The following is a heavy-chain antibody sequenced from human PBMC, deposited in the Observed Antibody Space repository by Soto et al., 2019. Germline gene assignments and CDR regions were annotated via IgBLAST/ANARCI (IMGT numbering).Heavy chain of an antibody. CDR3: ARECDSSACLRAFDI. CDR1: GGTFSSYA. D-gene: IGHD2-21*02. V-gene: IGHV1-69*13. Sequence: ASVKVSCKASGGTFSSYAISWVRQAPGQGLEWMGGIIPIFGTANYAQKFQGRVTITADESTSTAYMELSSLRSEDTAVYYCARECDSSACLRAFDIWGQGTMVTVSS. CDR2: IIPIFGTA. J-gene: IGHJ3*02.